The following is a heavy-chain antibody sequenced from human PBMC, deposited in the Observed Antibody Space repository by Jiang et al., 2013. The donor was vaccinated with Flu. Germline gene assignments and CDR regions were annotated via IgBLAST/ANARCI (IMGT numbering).Heavy chain of an antibody. J-gene: IGHJ4*02. V-gene: IGHV3-49*05. CDR1: GFIFGDYA. D-gene: IGHD3-9*01. CDR3: TRALDILTGDY. CDR2: IRRKAYGGTT. Sequence: VQLLESGGGLVKPGRSLRLSCTASGFIFGDYAMSWFRQAPGKGLEWVGFIRRKAYGGTTEYAASVKGRVTISRDDSKSIAYLQMNSLKPEDTAVYYCTRALDILTGDYWGQGTLVTVSS.